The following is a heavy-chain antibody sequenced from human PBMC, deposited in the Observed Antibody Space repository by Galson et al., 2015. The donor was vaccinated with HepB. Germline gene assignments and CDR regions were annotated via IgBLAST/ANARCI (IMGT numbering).Heavy chain of an antibody. CDR2: IISSGSYI. J-gene: IGHJ6*02. V-gene: IGHV3-21*01. CDR3: TRDEGYCSNGVCSYYGMDV. D-gene: IGHD2-8*01. CDR1: GFAFSDYT. Sequence: SLRLSCAASGFAFSDYTLHWVRQAPGKGLEWVSSIISSGSYIYYADSVRGRFTSSRDNAKKSMYLQMNSLRAEDTAVYYCTRDEGYCSNGVCSYYGMDVWGQGTTVTVSS.